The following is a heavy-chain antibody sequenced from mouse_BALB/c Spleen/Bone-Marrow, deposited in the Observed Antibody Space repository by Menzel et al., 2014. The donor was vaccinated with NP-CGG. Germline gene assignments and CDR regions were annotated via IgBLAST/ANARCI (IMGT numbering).Heavy chain of an antibody. CDR1: GYTFTDHN. D-gene: IGHD2-1*01. CDR2: IYPYNGGT. CDR3: SSPYGNYGGWFAY. V-gene: IGHV1S29*02. J-gene: IGHJ3*01. Sequence: VQLQQSGPELVKPGASVKISCKASGYTFTDHNMHWVKQSHGKSLEWIGYIYPYNGGTAYNQKFKSKATLTVDNSSSTAYMELRSLTSEDSAVYYCSSPYGNYGGWFAYWGQGTLVTVSA.